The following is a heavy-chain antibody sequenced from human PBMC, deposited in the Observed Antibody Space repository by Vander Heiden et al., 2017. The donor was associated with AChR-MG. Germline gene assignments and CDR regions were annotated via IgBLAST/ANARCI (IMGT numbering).Heavy chain of an antibody. Sequence: DVQILESGGGLVEPGGSLRLSCGASGFTFAGYAMTWVRQAPGKGLEWVSLIRSSGDITYYADSVKGRFSISRANSKNTVYLQMNNLRAEDSAIYYCARSASYSSFWDGWFDPWGQGTQVTVSS. V-gene: IGHV3-23*01. CDR3: ARSASYSSFWDGWFDP. D-gene: IGHD6-6*01. CDR1: GFTFAGYA. J-gene: IGHJ5*02. CDR2: IRSSGDIT.